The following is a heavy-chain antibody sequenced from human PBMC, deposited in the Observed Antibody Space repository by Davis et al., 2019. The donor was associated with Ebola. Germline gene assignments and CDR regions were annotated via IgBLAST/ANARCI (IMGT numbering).Heavy chain of an antibody. V-gene: IGHV3-23*01. J-gene: IGHJ4*02. Sequence: GESLKISCAASGFTFSGSAMHWVRQAPGKGLEWVSGISSSGDSTYYADSVKGRFTISRDNSKNTLYLQMNSLRVEDTAVYYCAKGWGSSGWYYFDYWGQGTLVTVSS. CDR3: AKGWGSSGWYYFDY. CDR1: GFTFSGSA. CDR2: ISSSGDST. D-gene: IGHD6-19*01.